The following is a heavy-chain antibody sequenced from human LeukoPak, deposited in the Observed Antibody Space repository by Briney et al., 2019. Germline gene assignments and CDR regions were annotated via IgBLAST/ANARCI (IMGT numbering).Heavy chain of an antibody. CDR2: MNEYSTTI. CDR3: ARGGVNPVDH. Sequence: GGSPRLSCAASGFPFNSFWMHWGRPAPGEGLVWVSDMNEYSTTIRYADSVKGRFTISRDNAKSILYLQMNNLRAEDTAMYFCARGGVNPVDHWGQGTLVTVSS. V-gene: IGHV3-74*01. CDR1: GFPFNSFW. D-gene: IGHD1-14*01. J-gene: IGHJ4*02.